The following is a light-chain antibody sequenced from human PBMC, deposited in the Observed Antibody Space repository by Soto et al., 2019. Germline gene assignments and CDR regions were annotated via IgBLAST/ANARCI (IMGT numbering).Light chain of an antibody. CDR2: GAS. CDR3: QQYGKSPSWA. V-gene: IGKV3-20*01. J-gene: IGKJ1*01. CDR1: QTINDNY. Sequence: EIVLTQYPDTLSLSPGERATLSCRASQTINDNYLAWYQQKSGQAPRLLIYGASARATGVPDRFSGVGSETDFSLIISRLEPEDFAVYYCQQYGKSPSWAFGQGTKVEIQ.